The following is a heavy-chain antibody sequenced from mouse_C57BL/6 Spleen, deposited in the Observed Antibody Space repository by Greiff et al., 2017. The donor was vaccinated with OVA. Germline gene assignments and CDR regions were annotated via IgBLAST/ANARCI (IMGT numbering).Heavy chain of an antibody. CDR2: IRSKSNNYAT. CDR3: VRHGGEWLPYAMDY. V-gene: IGHV10-1*01. CDR1: GFSFNTYA. J-gene: IGHJ4*01. Sequence: EVQGVESGGGLVQPKGSLKLSCAASGFSFNTYAMNWVRQAPGKGLEWVARIRSKSNNYATYYADSVKDRFTISRDDSESMLYLQMNNLKTEDTAMYYCVRHGGEWLPYAMDYWGQGTSVTVSS. D-gene: IGHD2-2*01.